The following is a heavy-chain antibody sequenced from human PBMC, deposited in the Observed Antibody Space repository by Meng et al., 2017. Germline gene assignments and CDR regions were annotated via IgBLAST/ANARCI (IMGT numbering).Heavy chain of an antibody. D-gene: IGHD4-17*01. CDR2: INLDGSDK. J-gene: IGHJ4*02. CDR3: ARDPNHGDPGVRDF. CDR1: GFSFTSYH. Sequence: GGSLRLSCVASGFSFTSYHMTWVRQAPGKGLDWVANINLDGSDKAYADSVKGRFTISRDNSQNSLYLQINSLRAEDTAVYYCARDPNHGDPGVRDFWGQGTLVTVSS. V-gene: IGHV3-7*01.